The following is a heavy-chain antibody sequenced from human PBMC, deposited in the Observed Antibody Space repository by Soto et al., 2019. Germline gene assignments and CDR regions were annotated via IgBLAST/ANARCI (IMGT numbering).Heavy chain of an antibody. CDR3: ARGDSPAMVYYFDY. V-gene: IGHV4-34*01. D-gene: IGHD5-18*01. CDR2: INHSGST. CDR1: GGSFSGYY. J-gene: IGHJ4*02. Sequence: SETLSLTCAVYGGSFSGYYCSWIRQPPGKGLEWIGEINHSGSTNYNPSLKSRVTISVDTSKNQFSLKLSSVTAADTAVYYCARGDSPAMVYYFDYWGQRTLVTVSS.